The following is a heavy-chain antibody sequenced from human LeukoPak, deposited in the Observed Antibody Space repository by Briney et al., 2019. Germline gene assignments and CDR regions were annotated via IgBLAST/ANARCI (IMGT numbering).Heavy chain of an antibody. CDR1: GFTFSSYW. V-gene: IGHV3-48*04. D-gene: IGHD6-13*01. CDR2: ISSSGSTT. J-gene: IGHJ4*02. CDR3: AREYSSSWYAGGY. Sequence: GGSLRLSCAASGFTFSSYWMSWVRQAPGKGLEWVAYISSSGSTTYYADSVKGRFTISRDNAKNSLYLQMNSLRAEDTAVYYCAREYSSSWYAGGYWGQGTLVTVSS.